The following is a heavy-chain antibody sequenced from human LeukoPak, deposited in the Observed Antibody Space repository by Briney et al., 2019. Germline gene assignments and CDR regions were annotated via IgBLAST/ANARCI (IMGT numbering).Heavy chain of an antibody. CDR1: GGSISSYY. J-gene: IGHJ5*02. D-gene: IGHD5-18*01. Sequence: SETLSLTCTASGGSISSYYWSWIRQPPGKGLEWIGYIYYSGSTNYSPSLKSRVTISVDTSKNQFFLKLSTVTAADTAVYYCARERQLWLQQNWFDPWGQGTLVTVSS. V-gene: IGHV4-59*12. CDR2: IYYSGST. CDR3: ARERQLWLQQNWFDP.